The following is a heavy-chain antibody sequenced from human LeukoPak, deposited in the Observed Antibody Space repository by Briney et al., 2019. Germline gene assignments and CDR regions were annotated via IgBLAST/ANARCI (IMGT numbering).Heavy chain of an antibody. D-gene: IGHD6-13*01. V-gene: IGHV3-30-3*01. CDR3: KSGGAAPGSFDN. CDR1: GFTFSSYA. J-gene: IGHJ4*02. CDR2: ISYDGSNK. Sequence: GGSLRLSCAASGFTFSSYAIHWVRQAPGKGLEWVAVISYDGSNKYYADSVKGRFTTSRDNAKNSLYLQLNSLRVEDTAVYYCKSGGAAPGSFDNWGQGTLVTVSP.